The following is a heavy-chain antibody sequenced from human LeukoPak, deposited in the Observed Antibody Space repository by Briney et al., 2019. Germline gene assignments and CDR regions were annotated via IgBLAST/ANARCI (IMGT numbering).Heavy chain of an antibody. CDR3: ARGWSVGASNVGY. V-gene: IGHV3-21*01. D-gene: IGHD6-25*01. J-gene: IGHJ1*01. CDR2: INSSSSYI. Sequence: GGSLRLSCAASGFTFSSYSMNWVRQAPGKGLEWVSSINSSSSYIYYADSVKGRFISSRGNAKNSLDLQMNSLGADGAAVCYCARGWSVGASNVGYWGQGPLVTVSS. CDR1: GFTFSSYS.